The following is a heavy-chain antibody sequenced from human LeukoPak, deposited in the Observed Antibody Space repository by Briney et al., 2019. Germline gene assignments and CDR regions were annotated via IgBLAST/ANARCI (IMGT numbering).Heavy chain of an antibody. V-gene: IGHV3-21*01. CDR3: AREWFGELLDGY. CDR2: ISSSSSYI. CDR1: GFTFSSYS. J-gene: IGHJ4*02. D-gene: IGHD3-10*01. Sequence: PGGSLRLSCAASGFTFSSYSTNWVRQAPGKGLEWVSSISSSSSYIYYTDSVEGRFTISRDNAKNSLYLQMNSLRAEDTAVYYCAREWFGELLDGYWGQGTLVTVSS.